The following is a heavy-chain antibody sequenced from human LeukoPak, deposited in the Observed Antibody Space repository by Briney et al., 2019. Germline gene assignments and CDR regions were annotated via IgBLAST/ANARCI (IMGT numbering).Heavy chain of an antibody. Sequence: GASVKVSCKASGYTFTGYYMHWVRQAPGQGLEWMGRINPNSGGTNYAQKFQGRVTMTRDTSISTDYMELSRLRSDDTAVYYCERASVWRLQWIGIVGTTEEGWFDPWGQGPLVTVSS. J-gene: IGHJ5*02. V-gene: IGHV1-2*06. CDR3: ERASVWRLQWIGIVGTTEEGWFDP. CDR1: GYTFTGYY. CDR2: INPNSGGT. D-gene: IGHD1-26*01.